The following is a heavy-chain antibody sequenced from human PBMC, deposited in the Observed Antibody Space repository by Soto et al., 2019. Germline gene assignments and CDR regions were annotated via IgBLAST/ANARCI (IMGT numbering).Heavy chain of an antibody. CDR2: ISGSGGST. CDR1: GFTFSSYA. V-gene: IGHV3-23*01. D-gene: IGHD6-6*01. Sequence: GGSLRLSCAASGFTFSSYAMSWVRQAPGKGLEWVSAISGSGGSTYYADSVKGRFTISRDNSKNTLYRQMNSLRAEDTAVYYCAKMEYSSSSWDYWGQGTLVTVS. J-gene: IGHJ4*02. CDR3: AKMEYSSSSWDY.